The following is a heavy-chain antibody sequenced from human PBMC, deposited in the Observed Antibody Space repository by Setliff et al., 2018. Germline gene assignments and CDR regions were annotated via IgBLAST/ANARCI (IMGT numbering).Heavy chain of an antibody. V-gene: IGHV3-7*01. J-gene: IGHJ4*02. Sequence: PGGSLRLSCAASGFTFSNSWMSWVRQAPGKGLEWVANIKQDGSEKYYVDSVKGRFTISRDNAKNSLYLQMNSLRAEDTAVYYCARDGGEYWGQGTLVNVSS. CDR1: GFTFSNSW. CDR2: IKQDGSEK. CDR3: ARDGGEY. D-gene: IGHD3-16*01.